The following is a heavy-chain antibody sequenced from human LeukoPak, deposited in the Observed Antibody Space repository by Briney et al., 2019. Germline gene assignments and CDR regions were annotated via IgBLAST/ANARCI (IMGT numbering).Heavy chain of an antibody. V-gene: IGHV3-23*01. J-gene: IGHJ5*02. CDR2: ISDSGDST. CDR3: AKIPGGYSSGWFPGPLNWFDP. CDR1: GFTFSSYA. Sequence: GGSLRLSCAASGFTFSSYAMSWVRQAPGKGLEWVSAISDSGDSTYYADSVKGRFTISRDNSKNTLYLLMNSLRAEDTAVYYCAKIPGGYSSGWFPGPLNWFDPWGQGTLVTVSS. D-gene: IGHD6-19*01.